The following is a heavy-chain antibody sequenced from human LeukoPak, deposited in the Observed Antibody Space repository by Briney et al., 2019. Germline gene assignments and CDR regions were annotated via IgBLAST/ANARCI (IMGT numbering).Heavy chain of an antibody. Sequence: GGCLRLSCAASGFTFSNYWMRWVREAPGKGLEWVSAISGSGGSTYYADSVKGRFTISRDNSKSTLYLQMNSLRAEDTAVYYCAKVRWDNSGWYYLDYWGQGTLVTVSS. CDR1: GFTFSNYW. CDR3: AKVRWDNSGWYYLDY. D-gene: IGHD6-19*01. V-gene: IGHV3-23*01. CDR2: ISGSGGST. J-gene: IGHJ4*02.